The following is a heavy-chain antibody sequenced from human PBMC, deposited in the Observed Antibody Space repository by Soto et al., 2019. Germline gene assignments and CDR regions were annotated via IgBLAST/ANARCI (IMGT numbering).Heavy chain of an antibody. D-gene: IGHD2-21*01. V-gene: IGHV5-51*01. CDR1: GYSFTSYL. CDR3: SRHAYWSSSMYYFVY. Sequence: VESLKISCKGSGYSFTSYLIAWLRQMPGKGLECMGIIYPGDSDTRYSPSFQCQVTISVDKSINTAYLQWSRLRASDTPIYYCSRHAYWSSSMYYFVYWGQGALVNVSS. CDR2: IYPGDSDT. J-gene: IGHJ4*02.